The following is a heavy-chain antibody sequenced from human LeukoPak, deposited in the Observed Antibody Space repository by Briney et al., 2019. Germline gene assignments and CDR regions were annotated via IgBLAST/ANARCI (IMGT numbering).Heavy chain of an antibody. V-gene: IGHV4-30-4*01. D-gene: IGHD2-15*01. CDR3: ARAPPEYCSGGSCYPSDQQNDAFDI. Sequence: PSETLSLTCTVSGGSISSGDYYWSWIRQPPGKGLEWIGYIYYSGSTYYNPSLKSRVTISVDTSKNQFSLKLSSVTAADTAVYYCARAPPEYCSGGSCYPSDQQNDAFDIWGQGTMVTVSS. CDR1: GGSISSGDYY. J-gene: IGHJ3*02. CDR2: IYYSGST.